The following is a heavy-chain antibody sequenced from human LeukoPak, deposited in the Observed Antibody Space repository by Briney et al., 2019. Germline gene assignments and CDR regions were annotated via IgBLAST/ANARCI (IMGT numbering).Heavy chain of an antibody. CDR3: ARSGQQLVRSRYFDL. J-gene: IGHJ2*01. CDR2: INHSGST. D-gene: IGHD6-13*01. CDR1: GGSFSGYY. V-gene: IGHV4-34*01. Sequence: SETLSLTCAVYGGSFSGYYWSWLRQPPGKGLEWIGEINHSGSTNYNPSLKSRVTISVDTSKNQFSLKLSSVTAADTAVYYCARSGQQLVRSRYFDLWGGGTLVTVSS.